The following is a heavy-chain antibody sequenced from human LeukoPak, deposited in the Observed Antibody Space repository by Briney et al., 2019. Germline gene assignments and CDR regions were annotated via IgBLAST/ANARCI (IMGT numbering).Heavy chain of an antibody. CDR1: GYSISSGYY. CDR2: IYHSGST. V-gene: IGHV4-38-2*02. CDR3: ARDYVPYCGGDCYPLSS. J-gene: IGHJ4*02. Sequence: PSETLSLTCTVSGYSISSGYYWGWIRQPPGKGLEWIGSIYHSGSTYYNPSLKSRFTISVDTSKNQFSLKLSSVTAADTAVYYCARDYVPYCGGDCYPLSSWGQGTLVTVSS. D-gene: IGHD2-21*01.